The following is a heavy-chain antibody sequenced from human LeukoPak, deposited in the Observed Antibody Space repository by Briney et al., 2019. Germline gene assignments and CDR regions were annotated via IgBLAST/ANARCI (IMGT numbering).Heavy chain of an antibody. CDR3: AELGITMIGGV. V-gene: IGHV3-23*01. CDR1: GFTFSSYA. D-gene: IGHD3-10*02. Sequence: GGTLRLSCAASGFTFSSYAMSWVRQAPGKGLEWVSAISGSGGSTYYADSVKGRFTISRDNAKNSLYLQMNSLRAEDTAVYYCAELGITMIGGVWGKGTTVTISS. J-gene: IGHJ6*04. CDR2: ISGSGGST.